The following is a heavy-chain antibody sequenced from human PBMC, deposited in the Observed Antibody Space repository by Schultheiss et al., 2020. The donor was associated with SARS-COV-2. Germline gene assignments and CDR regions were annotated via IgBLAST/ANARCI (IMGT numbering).Heavy chain of an antibody. CDR1: GDSISTGGYS. V-gene: IGHV4-61*08. CDR2: IYYSGST. J-gene: IGHJ4*02. D-gene: IGHD3-10*01. Sequence: SETLSLTCAVSGDSISTGGYSWSWIRQPPGKGLEWIGYIYYSGSTNYNPSLKSRVTMSVDTSKNQFSLKLSSVTAADTAVYYCAREEVRGVITRFDYWGQGTLVTVSS. CDR3: AREEVRGVITRFDY.